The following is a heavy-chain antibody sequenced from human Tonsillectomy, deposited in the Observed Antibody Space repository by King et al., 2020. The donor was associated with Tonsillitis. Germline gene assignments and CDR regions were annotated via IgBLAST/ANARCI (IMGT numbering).Heavy chain of an antibody. V-gene: IGHV3-23*04. J-gene: IGHJ4*02. CDR3: AKRSYGSGSYYNGPHFDY. Sequence: DVQLVESGGGLVQPGGSLRLSCAASGFTFSNYAMSWVRQAPGKGLEWVSGISGSGGTTDYADSVKGRFTISRDNSKNTLYLQMNSLRAEDTAVYYCAKRSYGSGSYYNGPHFDYWGQGNLVTVSS. CDR2: ISGSGGTT. D-gene: IGHD3-10*01. CDR1: GFTFSNYA.